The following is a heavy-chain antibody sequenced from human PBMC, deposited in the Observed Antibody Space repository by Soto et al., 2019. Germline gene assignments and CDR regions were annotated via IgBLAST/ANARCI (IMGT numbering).Heavy chain of an antibody. CDR1: GYSISSGYY. CDR2: IYHSGST. CDR3: ARVFIRSVYSSSRGGFFDY. Sequence: PSETLSLTCAVSGYSISSGYYWGWIRQPPGKRLEWIGSIYHSGSTYYNPSLKSRVTITVDTSKNQFSRKLSSVTAADTAVYYCARVFIRSVYSSSRGGFFDYWGQGALVTVSS. J-gene: IGHJ4*02. D-gene: IGHD6-13*01. V-gene: IGHV4-38-2*01.